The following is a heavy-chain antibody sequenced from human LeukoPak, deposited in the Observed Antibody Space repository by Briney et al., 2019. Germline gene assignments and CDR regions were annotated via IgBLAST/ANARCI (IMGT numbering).Heavy chain of an antibody. D-gene: IGHD3-3*01. CDR1: GGSITSYY. CDR2: IYYSGST. J-gene: IGHJ3*02. V-gene: IGHV4-59*01. Sequence: SETLSLTCTVSGGSITSYYWSWIRQPPGKGLEWIGYIYYSGSTNYNPSLKSRVTTSADTSKNQFSMKLSSVTAADTAVYYCARPRGVVDAFDIWGEGTMVTVSS. CDR3: ARPRGVVDAFDI.